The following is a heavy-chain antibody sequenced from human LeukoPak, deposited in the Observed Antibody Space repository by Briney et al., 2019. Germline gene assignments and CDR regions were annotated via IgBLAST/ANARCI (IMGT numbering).Heavy chain of an antibody. J-gene: IGHJ6*03. CDR3: AKDLGIDYYYMDV. D-gene: IGHD1-14*01. CDR1: GFTFSSYG. Sequence: GGSLRLSCAASGFTFSSYGMHWVRQAPGKGLEWVAFIRYDGSNKYYADSVKGRFTISRDNSKNTLYLQMNSLGAEDTAVYYCAKDLGIDYYYMDVWGKGTTVTVSS. CDR2: IRYDGSNK. V-gene: IGHV3-30*02.